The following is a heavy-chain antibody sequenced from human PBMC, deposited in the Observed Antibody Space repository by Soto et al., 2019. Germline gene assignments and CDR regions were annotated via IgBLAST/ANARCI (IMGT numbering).Heavy chain of an antibody. V-gene: IGHV2-5*02. CDR3: AHRTPMVRGGMYTLDV. CDR1: GFSLSTSGVA. D-gene: IGHD3-10*01. Sequence: SGPTLVNPTQTLTLTCTFSGFSLSTSGVAVGWIRQPPGKALEWLALIYWDDDKHYSPSLNSRLNITKDTSKNRVVLTMTNMDPVDTAIYYCAHRTPMVRGGMYTLDVWGQGTTVTVSS. CDR2: IYWDDDK. J-gene: IGHJ6*02.